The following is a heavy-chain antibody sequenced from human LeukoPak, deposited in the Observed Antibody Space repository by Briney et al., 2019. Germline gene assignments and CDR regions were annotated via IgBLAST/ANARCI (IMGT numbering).Heavy chain of an antibody. CDR3: AAYHASGTFGYFQH. CDR2: ISYDGSNK. CDR1: GFTFSSYA. Sequence: PGGSLRLPCAASGFTFSSYAMHWVRQAPGKGLEWLAVISYDGSNKYFADSVEGRLVVSRDNSNNTLYLHMNTLRPDDTAIYFCAAYHASGTFGYFQHWGQGTLVTVSS. J-gene: IGHJ1*01. D-gene: IGHD1-7*01. V-gene: IGHV3-30*09.